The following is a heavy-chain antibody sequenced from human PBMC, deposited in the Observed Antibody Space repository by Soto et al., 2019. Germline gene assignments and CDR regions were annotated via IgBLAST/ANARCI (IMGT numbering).Heavy chain of an antibody. CDR2: IYYSGST. CDR3: ARGGDGYNAHYYYYGMDV. Sequence: ASETLSLTCTVSGGSIGSGGYYWSWIRQHPGKGLEWIGYIYYSGSTYYNPSLKSRVTISVDTSKNQFSLKLSSVTAADTAVYYCARGGDGYNAHYYYYGMDVWGQGTTVTVSS. V-gene: IGHV4-31*03. D-gene: IGHD5-12*01. J-gene: IGHJ6*02. CDR1: GGSIGSGGYY.